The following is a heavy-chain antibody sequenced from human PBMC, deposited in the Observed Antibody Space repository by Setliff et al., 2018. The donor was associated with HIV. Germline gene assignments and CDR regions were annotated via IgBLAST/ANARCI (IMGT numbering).Heavy chain of an antibody. CDR2: IHTTGST. J-gene: IGHJ4*02. CDR1: GDSLRSGSYY. V-gene: IGHV4-61*09. Sequence: PSETLSLTCSVSGDSLRSGSYYWSWIRLPAGKGLEWIGQIHTTGSTNYNPSLKSRVTISMDTSKNQFSLKLSYVTAADTAVYYCARDYSGWYYFDCWGQGTLVTVSS. D-gene: IGHD6-19*01. CDR3: ARDYSGWYYFDC.